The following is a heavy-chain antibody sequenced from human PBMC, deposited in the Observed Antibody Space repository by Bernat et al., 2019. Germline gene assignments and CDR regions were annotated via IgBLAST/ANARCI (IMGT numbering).Heavy chain of an antibody. D-gene: IGHD1-26*01. V-gene: IGHV4-39*01. CDR3: ARQSLVSGRSRLAWFDP. CDR1: DDSISSTSNY. J-gene: IGHJ5*02. CDR2: IYHYGTT. Sequence: QLQLQEWGPGLVKPSETLSLTCIVSDDSISSTSNYWAWIRQVPGEGLGGIGSIYHYGTTYYNASLKSRVTISIDASKRQFSLKLNSVTAADTAVYHCARQSLVSGRSRLAWFDPWGQGTLVTVSS.